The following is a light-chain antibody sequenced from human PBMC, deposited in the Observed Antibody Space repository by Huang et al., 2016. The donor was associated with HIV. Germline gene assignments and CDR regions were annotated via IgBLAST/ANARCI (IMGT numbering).Light chain of an antibody. Sequence: DIQMTQSPSSLSASVGDRVTITCRATQSISSYLNWYQHKPGKAPKLLFFAASSLQSGVPSRVSGSGSGTDFTLTISSLQPEDFATYYCQQSFSTPPITFGQGTRLEIK. J-gene: IGKJ5*01. CDR2: AAS. V-gene: IGKV1-39*01. CDR3: QQSFSTPPIT. CDR1: QSISSY.